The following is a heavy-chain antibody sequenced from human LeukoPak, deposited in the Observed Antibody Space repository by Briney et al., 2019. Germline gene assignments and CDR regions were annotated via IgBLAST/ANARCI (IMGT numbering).Heavy chain of an antibody. CDR2: IRDSGSST. J-gene: IGHJ4*02. CDR1: GFTFSSYA. Sequence: GGALRLSCAASGFTFSSYAMSWVRQAPGKGLEWVSAIRDSGSSTHYADSVKGRFTTSGDNSKNTLFLQMNSLRAEDTAIYYCAKYGPQDSGSSHFDYWGQGALVTVSS. D-gene: IGHD1-26*01. CDR3: AKYGPQDSGSSHFDY. V-gene: IGHV3-23*01.